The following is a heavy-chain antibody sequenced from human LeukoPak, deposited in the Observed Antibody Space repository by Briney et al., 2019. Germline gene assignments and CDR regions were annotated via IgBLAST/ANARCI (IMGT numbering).Heavy chain of an antibody. J-gene: IGHJ4*02. CDR1: GFTFSSYW. Sequence: GGSLRLSCAASGFTFSSYWMSWVRQAPGKGLEWVAYIKQDGSEKHYVDSVKGRFTISRDNAKNSLYLQMHSLRAEDTAVYYCARSTYSVDYFDYWGQGTLVTVSS. CDR2: IKQDGSEK. D-gene: IGHD5/OR15-5a*01. V-gene: IGHV3-7*05. CDR3: ARSTYSVDYFDY.